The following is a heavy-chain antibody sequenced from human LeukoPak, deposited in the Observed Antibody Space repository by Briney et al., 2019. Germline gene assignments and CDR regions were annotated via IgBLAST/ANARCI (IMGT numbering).Heavy chain of an antibody. Sequence: SETLSLTCTVSGGSISSSSYYWGWIRQPPGKGLEWIGSIYYSGSTYYNPSLKSRVTVSVDTSKNQFSLKLSSVTAADTAVYYCARGDFTAMVSFGYWGQGTLVTVSS. V-gene: IGHV4-39*07. J-gene: IGHJ4*02. CDR1: GGSISSSSYY. CDR3: ARGDFTAMVSFGY. CDR2: IYYSGST. D-gene: IGHD5-18*01.